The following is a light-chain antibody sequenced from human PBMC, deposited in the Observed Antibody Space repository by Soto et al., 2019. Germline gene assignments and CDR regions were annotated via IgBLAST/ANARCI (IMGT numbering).Light chain of an antibody. CDR2: TTN. V-gene: IGLV1-44*01. J-gene: IGLJ2*01. Sequence: QSVLTQPPSASGTPGQRVTISCSGSSSNIGSNTVNWYQQFPGTAPKLLIYTTNQRPSGVPDRFSGSKSGPSASLAISGLQSEDEADYYCAAWDDSLNGVVFGGGTKLTVL. CDR3: AAWDDSLNGVV. CDR1: SSNIGSNT.